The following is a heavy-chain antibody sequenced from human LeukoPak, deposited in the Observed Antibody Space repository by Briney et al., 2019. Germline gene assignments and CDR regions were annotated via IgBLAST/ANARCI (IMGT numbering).Heavy chain of an antibody. J-gene: IGHJ3*02. V-gene: IGHV3-30*02. CDR3: ARDKALYGGDAFDI. CDR2: IRYDGSNK. CDR1: GFTFSSYG. Sequence: GGSLRLSCAASGFTFSSYGMHWVRQAPGKGLEWVAFIRYDGSNKYYADSVKGRFTISRDNSKNTLYLQMNSLRAEDTAVYYCARDKALYGGDAFDIWGQGTMVTVSS. D-gene: IGHD4-23*01.